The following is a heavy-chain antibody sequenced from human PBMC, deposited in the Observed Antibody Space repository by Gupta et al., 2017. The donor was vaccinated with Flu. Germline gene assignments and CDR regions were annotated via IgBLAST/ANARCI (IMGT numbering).Heavy chain of an antibody. D-gene: IGHD1-1*01. J-gene: IGHJ6*02. Sequence: EVQLVESGGGLVKPGGSLRLSCAASGFRFNTAWMTWVRQAPGKGLEWVGRNKSQFDGEKIDYAAPVKGRFTISRDDSKNLLYLQLNSLSVEDTAVYYCTTEPNGYNALWYPDVWGQGTTVTVSS. CDR1: GFRFNTAW. CDR3: TTEPNGYNALWYPDV. CDR2: NKSQFDGEKI. V-gene: IGHV3-15*01.